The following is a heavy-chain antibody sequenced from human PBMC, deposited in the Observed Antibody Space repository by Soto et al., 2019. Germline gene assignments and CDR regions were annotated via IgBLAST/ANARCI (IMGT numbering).Heavy chain of an antibody. CDR2: ITPSGGTT. D-gene: IGHD4-4*01. CDR1: GFTFSSNA. CDR3: AKLTTSSPRSNMDV. J-gene: IGHJ6*03. V-gene: IGHV3-23*01. Sequence: GGSLRLSCAAPGFTFSSNAMSWVRQAPGKGLDWVSAITPSGGTTVYSDSVKGRFTISRDNSENTVYLQMDGLRVEDTAVYYCAKLTTSSPRSNMDVWGKGTTVTVSS.